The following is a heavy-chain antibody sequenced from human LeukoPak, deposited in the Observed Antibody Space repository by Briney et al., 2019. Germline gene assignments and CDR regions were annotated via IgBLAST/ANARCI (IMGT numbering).Heavy chain of an antibody. Sequence: SETLSLTFTFSGYSISSGLYWGWIRQPPGKGREWDWSSYHSGSTYYNPSLKSRVTISVDTSKNQFSLKLSSVTAADTAVYYCARVFRYCSSTSCYAFPYYYYYMDVWGKGTTVTVSS. CDR3: ARVFRYCSSTSCYAFPYYYYYMDV. J-gene: IGHJ6*03. CDR2: SYHSGST. D-gene: IGHD2-2*01. V-gene: IGHV4-38-2*02. CDR1: GYSISSGLY.